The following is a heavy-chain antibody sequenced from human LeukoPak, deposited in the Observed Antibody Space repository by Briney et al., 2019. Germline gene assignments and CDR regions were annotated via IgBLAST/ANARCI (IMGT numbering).Heavy chain of an antibody. J-gene: IGHJ4*02. V-gene: IGHV3-23*01. CDR1: GFTFSSHV. CDR3: AKSHDSSGSDY. Sequence: GGSLRLSCAASGFTFSSHVMSWVRQAPGKGLESVSAISGSGGSTYYADSVKGRFTISRDNSKNTLYMQMNSLRAEDTAVYYCAKSHDSSGSDYWGQGTLVTVSS. CDR2: ISGSGGST. D-gene: IGHD3-22*01.